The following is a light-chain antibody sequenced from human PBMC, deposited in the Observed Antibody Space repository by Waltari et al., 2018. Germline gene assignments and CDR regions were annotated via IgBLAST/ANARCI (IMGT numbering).Light chain of an antibody. CDR1: SGHSSNI. V-gene: IGLV4-69*01. CDR2: VNSDGSH. CDR3: QTGGHGTWV. J-gene: IGLJ3*02. Sequence: QLVLTQSPSASASLGASVKLTCTLSSGHSSNIVAWLQQQPEKGPRYLMKVNSDGSHSKWDEIPLRFSGSSSGAERYLTLSSVQSEDEADYYCQTGGHGTWVFGGGTKLTVL.